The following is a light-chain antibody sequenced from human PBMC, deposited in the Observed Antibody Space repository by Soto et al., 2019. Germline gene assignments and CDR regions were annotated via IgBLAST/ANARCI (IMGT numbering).Light chain of an antibody. CDR2: KAS. J-gene: IGKJ1*01. CDR1: QSISTS. Sequence: DIQMTQSPSTLSASVGDRVTVTCRACQSISTSLAWYQQKPGKAPKLLIYKASGLESGVPSRFSGSGSGTDFTLTISSLQPDDFATYYCQQYNTYWTFGQGTKVDIK. V-gene: IGKV1-5*03. CDR3: QQYNTYWT.